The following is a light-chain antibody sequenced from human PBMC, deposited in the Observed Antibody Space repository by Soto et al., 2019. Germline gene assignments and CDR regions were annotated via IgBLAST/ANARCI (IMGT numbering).Light chain of an antibody. CDR3: QQYGGSPLYT. V-gene: IGKV3-20*01. Sequence: IVLTQSPGTLSLSPGERATLSCRASQSVSSSYLTWYQHKPGQAPRLLIYGASSRATGIPDRFSGSGSGTDFTLTISSLEPEDFAVYYCQQYGGSPLYTFGQGTKVDIK. CDR1: QSVSSSY. J-gene: IGKJ2*01. CDR2: GAS.